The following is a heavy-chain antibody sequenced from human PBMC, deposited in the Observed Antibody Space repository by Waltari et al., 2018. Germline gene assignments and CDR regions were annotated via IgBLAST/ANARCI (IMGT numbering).Heavy chain of an antibody. V-gene: IGHV1-24*01. Sequence: QVQVVQSGAEAMEPGASVKVSCKVSRYTLSGFSIHWVRQLRGKGLEWIGRFDRGDGQTTSARKFLGRITMTEDTSTDTAYMELSSLRSEDTGVYYCHLLGRDIVLAGASPSYYSYMDVWGRGTSVTVSS. CDR3: HLLGRDIVLAGASPSYYSYMDV. J-gene: IGHJ6*03. CDR1: RYTLSGFS. CDR2: FDRGDGQT. D-gene: IGHD2-15*01.